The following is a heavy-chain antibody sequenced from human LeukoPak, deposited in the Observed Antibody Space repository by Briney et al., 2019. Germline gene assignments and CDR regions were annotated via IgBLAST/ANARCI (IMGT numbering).Heavy chain of an antibody. D-gene: IGHD2-2*01. J-gene: IGHJ6*03. V-gene: IGHV3-23*01. CDR3: AKGAAIQGYYYYMDV. CDR2: ISGSGGST. Sequence: PGGSLRLSCAASGFTFSSYAMSWVRQAPGKGLEWVSAISGSGGSTYCADSVKGRFTISRDNSKNTLYLQMNSLRAEDTAVYYCAKGAAIQGYYYYMDVWGKGTTVTVSS. CDR1: GFTFSSYA.